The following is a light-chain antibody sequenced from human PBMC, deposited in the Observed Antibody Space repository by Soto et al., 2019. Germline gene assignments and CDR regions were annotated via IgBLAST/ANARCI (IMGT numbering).Light chain of an antibody. CDR2: DGS. Sequence: IVFTQPPATLSLSPGEGVTLSCRASQNLHSFLNWYQQRPGQAPRPLIYDGSKRAAGVPDRISGDGSGTDYTLTISSLEPEDFAVYYCQQRTRWPMTFGQGTRLEIK. V-gene: IGKV3-11*01. CDR1: QNLHSF. J-gene: IGKJ5*01. CDR3: QQRTRWPMT.